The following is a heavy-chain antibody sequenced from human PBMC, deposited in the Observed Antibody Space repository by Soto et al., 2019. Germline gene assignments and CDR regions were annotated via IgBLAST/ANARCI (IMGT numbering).Heavy chain of an antibody. J-gene: IGHJ4*02. Sequence: SETLSLTCAVSGGSISSSTYSWNWIRQPPGKGLEWIGYIYHSGSTSYNPSLNSRVTISVDRSKNQFSLRLNSVTAADTAVYYCARDRLGSGSYVYWGPGTLVTVSS. CDR3: ARDRLGSGSYVY. CDR2: IYHSGST. V-gene: IGHV4-30-2*01. D-gene: IGHD1-26*01. CDR1: GGSISSSTYS.